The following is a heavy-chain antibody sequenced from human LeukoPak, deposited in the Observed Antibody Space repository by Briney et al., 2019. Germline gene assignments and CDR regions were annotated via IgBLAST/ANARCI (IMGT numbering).Heavy chain of an antibody. V-gene: IGHV3-74*01. Sequence: GGSLRLSCAASSNYWMHWVRQAPGKGLEWVSRINSDGSATTYADSVKGRFTISRDYAKNTLYLQMNSLRAEDTAVYYCAKDAGIGAGGIFEYWGQGTLVTVSS. CDR1: SNYW. D-gene: IGHD6-13*01. J-gene: IGHJ4*02. CDR3: AKDAGIGAGGIFEY. CDR2: INSDGSAT.